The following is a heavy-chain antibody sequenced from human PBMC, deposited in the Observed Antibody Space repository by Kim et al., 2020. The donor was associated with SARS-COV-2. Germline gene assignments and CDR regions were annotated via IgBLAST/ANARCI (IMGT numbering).Heavy chain of an antibody. J-gene: IGHJ4*02. D-gene: IGHD1-26*01. Sequence: SVKVSCKASGGTFSSYAISWVRQAPGQGLEWMGGIIPMFGTANYAQKFQGRVTITADESTSTAYMELSSLRSEDTAVYYCARGSGVGEGTRFDYWGQGTLVTVSS. CDR3: ARGSGVGEGTRFDY. CDR2: IIPMFGTA. CDR1: GGTFSSYA. V-gene: IGHV1-69*13.